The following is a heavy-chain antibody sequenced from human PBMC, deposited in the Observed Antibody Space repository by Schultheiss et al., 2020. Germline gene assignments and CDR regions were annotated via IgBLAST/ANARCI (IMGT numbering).Heavy chain of an antibody. CDR3: ARDQIVGATGYYYYGMDV. CDR1: GYTFTSYG. J-gene: IGHJ6*04. CDR2: ISAYNGNT. D-gene: IGHD1-26*01. V-gene: IGHV1-18*01. Sequence: ASVTVSCKASGYTFTSYGISWVRQAPGQGLEWMGWISAYNGNTNYAQKLQGRVTMTTDTSTSTAYMELRSLRSDDTAVYYCARDQIVGATGYYYYGMDVWGKGTTVTGSS.